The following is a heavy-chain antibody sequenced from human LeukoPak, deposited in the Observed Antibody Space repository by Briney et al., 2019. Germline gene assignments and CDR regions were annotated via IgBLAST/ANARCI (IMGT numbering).Heavy chain of an antibody. CDR2: INPNSGGT. CDR3: ARGDIVVVPAQNWFDP. V-gene: IGHV1-2*02. Sequence: GASVKVSCKASGYTFTGYYMHWVRQAPGQGLEWMGWINPNSGGTNYAQKFQGRVTMTRDTSISTAYMELSRLRSDDTAVYYCARGDIVVVPAQNWFDPWGQGTLVTVPS. J-gene: IGHJ5*02. CDR1: GYTFTGYY. D-gene: IGHD2-2*01.